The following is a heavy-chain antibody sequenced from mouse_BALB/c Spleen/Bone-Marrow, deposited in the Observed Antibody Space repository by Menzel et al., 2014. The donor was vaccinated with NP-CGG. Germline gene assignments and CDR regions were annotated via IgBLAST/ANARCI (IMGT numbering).Heavy chain of an antibody. J-gene: IGHJ3*01. V-gene: IGHV3-1*02. CDR2: IHYSGST. CDR1: GYSITSGYS. Sequence: VQLQQSGPDLVKPSQSLSLPCTVTGYSITSGYSWHWIRQFPGNKLEWMGYIHYSGSTNYNPSLKSRISITRDTSKNQFFLQLNSVTTEDAATYYCARTRYGNFAYWGQGTLVTVSA. D-gene: IGHD2-1*01. CDR3: ARTRYGNFAY.